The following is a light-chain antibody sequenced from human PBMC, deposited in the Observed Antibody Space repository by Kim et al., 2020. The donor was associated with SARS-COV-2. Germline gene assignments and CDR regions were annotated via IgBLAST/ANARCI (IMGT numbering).Light chain of an antibody. J-gene: IGLJ2*01. V-gene: IGLV3-25*03. Sequence: SYELTQPPSLSVSPGQTARITCSGDALPKQYAYWYQQKPGQAPVLVIYKDSERPSGIPERFSGFSSGTTVTLTISGVQAEDEADYYCQSADSSGTYVVFGGGTKVTVL. CDR2: KDS. CDR3: QSADSSGTYVV. CDR1: ALPKQY.